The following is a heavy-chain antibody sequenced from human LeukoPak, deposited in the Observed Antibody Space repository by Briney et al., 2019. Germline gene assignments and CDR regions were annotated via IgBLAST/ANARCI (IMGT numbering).Heavy chain of an antibody. CDR1: GGSFSGYY. Sequence: SETLSLTCAVSGGSFSGYYWYWIRQPPGKGLEWIGEINHGESTNYNPSLKSRATLTVDTSKNQFSLKLTSVAAADTAVYYCARGRTYYYDTSGYYPSIYYGMDVWGQGTTVIVSS. CDR2: INHGEST. V-gene: IGHV4-34*01. J-gene: IGHJ6*02. CDR3: ARGRTYYYDTSGYYPSIYYGMDV. D-gene: IGHD3-22*01.